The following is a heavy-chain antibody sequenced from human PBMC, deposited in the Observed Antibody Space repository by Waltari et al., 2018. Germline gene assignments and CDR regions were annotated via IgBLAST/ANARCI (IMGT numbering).Heavy chain of an antibody. Sequence: EGQLVESGGGLVQPGGSVTLSCAASGFAFSDAWMSWVRQVPGKGMKWVGRIKDKSDGGTTDYATPVKGRFTISRDDSKNLLSLEMNSLKTDDTGVYYCVAPWTIWGQGTLVTVSS. CDR3: VAPWTI. J-gene: IGHJ4*02. CDR1: GFAFSDAW. CDR2: IKDKSDGGTT. V-gene: IGHV3-15*01. D-gene: IGHD3-3*01.